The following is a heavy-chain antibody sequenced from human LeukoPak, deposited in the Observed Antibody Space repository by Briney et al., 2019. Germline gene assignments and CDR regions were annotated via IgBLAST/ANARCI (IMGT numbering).Heavy chain of an antibody. CDR2: IKPNSGDT. Sequence: ASVKVSCKASGYSFADYYMHWVRQAPGQGLEWMGWIKPNSGDTRSAQKFQGRVTMTRDTSISTAYMELSSLRYDDTAVYYCARDEISRGADRFGEYSSGWYTFDPWGQGTLVTVSP. D-gene: IGHD6-19*01. CDR1: GYSFADYY. J-gene: IGHJ5*02. V-gene: IGHV1-2*02. CDR3: ARDEISRGADRFGEYSSGWYTFDP.